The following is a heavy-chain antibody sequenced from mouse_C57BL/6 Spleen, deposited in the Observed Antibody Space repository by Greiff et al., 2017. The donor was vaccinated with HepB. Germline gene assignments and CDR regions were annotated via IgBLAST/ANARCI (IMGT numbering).Heavy chain of an antibody. Sequence: DVKLVESEGGLVQPGSSMKLSCTASGFTFSDYYMAWVRQVPEKGLEWVANINYDGSSTYYLDSLKSRFIISRDNAKNMLYLQMISLKSEDTATYYCARERYDYFDYWGQGTTLTVSS. J-gene: IGHJ2*01. CDR3: ARERYDYFDY. CDR2: INYDGSST. CDR1: GFTFSDYY. D-gene: IGHD2-12*01. V-gene: IGHV5-16*01.